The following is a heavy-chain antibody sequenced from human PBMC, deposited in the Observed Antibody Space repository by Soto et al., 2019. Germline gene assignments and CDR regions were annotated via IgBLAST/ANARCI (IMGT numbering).Heavy chain of an antibody. Sequence: WSLRLSCAATGFTFSSYGMHWVRQAPGKGLEWVAVISYDGSNKYYADSVKGRFIISRDNSKNTLYLQMNSLRAEDTAVFYCAKGAIPFGVVNNWFDPWGQGTLVTVSS. D-gene: IGHD3-3*01. V-gene: IGHV3-30*18. CDR2: ISYDGSNK. J-gene: IGHJ5*02. CDR1: GFTFSSYG. CDR3: AKGAIPFGVVNNWFDP.